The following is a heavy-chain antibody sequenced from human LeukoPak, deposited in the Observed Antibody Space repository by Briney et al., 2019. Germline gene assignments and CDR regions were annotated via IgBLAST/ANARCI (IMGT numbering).Heavy chain of an antibody. Sequence: KSSETLSLTCTVSGGSISSYYWSWIRQPPGKGLEWIGYIYYSGSTNYNPSLKSRVTISVDTSKNQFSLKLSSVTAADTAVYYCARGLDDAFDIWGQGTMATVSS. CDR2: IYYSGST. J-gene: IGHJ3*02. CDR1: GGSISSYY. CDR3: ARGLDDAFDI. V-gene: IGHV4-59*01. D-gene: IGHD3-16*01.